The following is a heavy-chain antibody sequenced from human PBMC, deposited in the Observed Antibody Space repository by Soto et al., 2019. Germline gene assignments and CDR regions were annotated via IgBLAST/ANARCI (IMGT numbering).Heavy chain of an antibody. V-gene: IGHV1-69*13. CDR2: IIPIFGTA. J-gene: IGHJ6*02. CDR1: GGTFSCNA. CDR3: ARGSMVRGNLGVSTKYYYYYGMDV. D-gene: IGHD3-10*01. Sequence: SVKVPCKASGGTFSCNAICCVRQAPGQALEWMGGIIPIFGTANYAQKFQGRVTITADESTSTAYMELSSLRSEDTAVYYCARGSMVRGNLGVSTKYYYYYGMDVWGQGTTVTVSS.